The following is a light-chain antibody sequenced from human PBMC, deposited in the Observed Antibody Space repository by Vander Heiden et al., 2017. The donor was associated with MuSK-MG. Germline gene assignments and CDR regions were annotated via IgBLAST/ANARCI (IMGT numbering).Light chain of an antibody. CDR3: QQSDTSPQT. Sequence: MTQSPSSLSASVGDRVTITCRASQSISSYLNWYQQKAGKVPKLLIYGASSLQSGAPSRFSGSGSGTDFTLTISSLQPEDFATYYCQQSDTSPQTFGQGTKLEIK. CDR1: QSISSY. J-gene: IGKJ2*01. CDR2: GAS. V-gene: IGKV1-39*01.